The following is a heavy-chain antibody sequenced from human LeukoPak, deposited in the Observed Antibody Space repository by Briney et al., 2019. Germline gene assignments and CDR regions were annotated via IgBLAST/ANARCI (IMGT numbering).Heavy chain of an antibody. V-gene: IGHV1-2*02. D-gene: IGHD2-2*02. CDR1: GYTFNAYY. J-gene: IGHJ4*02. CDR2: INPNSAGT. Sequence: GASVKVSCKASGYTFNAYYVHWVRQAPGQRPEWVGWINPNSAGTNYAQKFQGRVTMTRNTSISTAYMELSSLRSEDTAVYYCARGGYCSSTSCYNGRRFDYWGQGTLVTVSS. CDR3: ARGGYCSSTSCYNGRRFDY.